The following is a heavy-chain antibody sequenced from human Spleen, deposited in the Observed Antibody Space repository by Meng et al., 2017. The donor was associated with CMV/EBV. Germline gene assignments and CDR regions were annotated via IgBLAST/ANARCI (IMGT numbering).Heavy chain of an antibody. D-gene: IGHD2-2*02. CDR3: ARAGLGYCSVTSCYNDY. CDR1: GFTVTSYE. Sequence: GGSLRLSCAVSGFTVTSYEMSWVRQAPGKGLEWVANIREDGSSKYYADPVKGRFTISRDNAKNSLFLQMSSLRAEDTAMYYCARAGLGYCSVTSCYNDYWGQGTLVTVSS. CDR2: IREDGSSK. V-gene: IGHV3-7*01. J-gene: IGHJ4*02.